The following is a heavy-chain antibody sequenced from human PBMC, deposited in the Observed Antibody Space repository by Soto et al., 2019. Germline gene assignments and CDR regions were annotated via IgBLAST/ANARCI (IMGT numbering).Heavy chain of an antibody. Sequence: GGSLRLSCAASGFTFSSYAMSWVHQAPGKGLEWVSAISGSGGSTYYADSVKGRFTISRDNSKNTLYLQMNSLRAEDTAVYYCAKRNCSSTSCRRAYYMDVWGKGTTVTVSS. CDR1: GFTFSSYA. CDR3: AKRNCSSTSCRRAYYMDV. D-gene: IGHD2-2*01. J-gene: IGHJ6*03. CDR2: ISGSGGST. V-gene: IGHV3-23*01.